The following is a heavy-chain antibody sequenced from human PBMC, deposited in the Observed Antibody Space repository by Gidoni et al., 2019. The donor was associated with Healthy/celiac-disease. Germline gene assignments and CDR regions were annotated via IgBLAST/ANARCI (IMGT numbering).Heavy chain of an antibody. CDR1: GYTFTSYD. CDR3: ATAPAAGNYSYYYYGMDV. V-gene: IGHV1-8*01. D-gene: IGHD6-13*01. J-gene: IGHJ6*02. CDR2: MKPKSGNT. Sequence: QVQRVQSGAEVQKPGASVTVSCKASGYTFTSYDINWVRQATGPGLEWMGWMKPKSGNTGYAQNVQGRVTMTRNTSISTAYMELSSLRSEDTAVYYCATAPAAGNYSYYYYGMDVWGQGTTVTVSS.